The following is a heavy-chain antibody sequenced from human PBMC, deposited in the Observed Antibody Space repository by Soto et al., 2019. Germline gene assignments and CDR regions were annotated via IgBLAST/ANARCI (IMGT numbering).Heavy chain of an antibody. Sequence: QVQLVESGGGVVQPGRSLRLSCAASGFTFSSYAMHWVRQAPGKGLEWVAVISYDGSNKYYADSVKGRFTISRDNSKNTLYLQMNSLRAEDTAVYYCARDLGYYYDSSGYPIWFDPWGQGTLVTVSS. CDR3: ARDLGYYYDSSGYPIWFDP. CDR1: GFTFSSYA. CDR2: ISYDGSNK. D-gene: IGHD3-22*01. J-gene: IGHJ5*02. V-gene: IGHV3-30-3*01.